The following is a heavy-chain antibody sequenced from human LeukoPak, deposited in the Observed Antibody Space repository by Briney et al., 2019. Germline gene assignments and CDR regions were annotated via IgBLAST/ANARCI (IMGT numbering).Heavy chain of an antibody. CDR3: AREYYYDSSGYGEYYFDY. CDR2: ISAYNGNT. D-gene: IGHD3-22*01. CDR1: GYTFTSYG. V-gene: IGHV1-18*01. Sequence: VKVSCKASGYTFTSYGISWVRQAPGQGLEWMGWISAYNGNTNYAQTLQGRVTMTTDTSTSTAYMELRSLRSDDTAVYYCAREYYYDSSGYGEYYFDYWGQGTLVTVSS. J-gene: IGHJ4*02.